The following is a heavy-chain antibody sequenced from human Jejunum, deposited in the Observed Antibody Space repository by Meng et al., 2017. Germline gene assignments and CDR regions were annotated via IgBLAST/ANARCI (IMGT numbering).Heavy chain of an antibody. CDR2: IHRSSSDF. CDR1: GFSFSDYY. Sequence: VVLVESRCGFREPGGSLIRRFVSFGFSFSDYYMAWIRQAPGKGLEWVSYIHRSSSDFYYADSVKGRFTISRDNAKNSLYLQMNSVRAEDTAVYYCARVISGYTSAYYADDWGQGTLVTVSS. J-gene: IGHJ4*02. CDR3: ARVISGYTSAYYADD. V-gene: IGHV3-11*01. D-gene: IGHD6-19*01.